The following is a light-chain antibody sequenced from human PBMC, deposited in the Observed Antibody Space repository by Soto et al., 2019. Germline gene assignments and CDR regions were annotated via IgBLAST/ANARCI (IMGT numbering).Light chain of an antibody. CDR3: QQYNSYSIFT. CDR2: KAS. V-gene: IGKV1-5*03. J-gene: IGKJ3*01. CDR1: QSIRSW. Sequence: DIQMTQSPSTLSASVGDRVIITCRASQSIRSWLAWYQQKPGKAPKLLIYKASNLESGVPSRFSGSGSGTEFTLTISSPQPDDFATYYCQQYNSYSIFTFGPGTKVDIK.